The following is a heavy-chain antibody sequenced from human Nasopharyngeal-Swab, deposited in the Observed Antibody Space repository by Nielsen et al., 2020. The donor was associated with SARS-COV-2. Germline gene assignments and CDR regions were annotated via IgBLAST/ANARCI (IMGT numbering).Heavy chain of an antibody. D-gene: IGHD6-6*01. Sequence: WIRQPLGKGLEWVSAISGSGGSTYYADSVKGRFTISRDNSKNTLYLQMNSLRAEDTAVYYCAKGYSSSSGSFQHWGQGTLVTVSS. V-gene: IGHV3-23*01. J-gene: IGHJ1*01. CDR2: ISGSGGST. CDR3: AKGYSSSSGSFQH.